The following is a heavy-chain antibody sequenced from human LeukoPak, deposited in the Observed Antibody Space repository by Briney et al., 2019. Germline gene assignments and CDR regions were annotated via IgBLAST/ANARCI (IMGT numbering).Heavy chain of an antibody. V-gene: IGHV4-59*08. Sequence: SETLSLTCTVSGGSIGSYYWSWIRQHPGKGLEWIGYIYYSGSTYYNPSLKSRVTISVDTSKNQFSLKLSSVTAADTAVYYCARGVSKSIAARLPFDYWGQGTLVTVSS. J-gene: IGHJ4*02. D-gene: IGHD6-6*01. CDR2: IYYSGST. CDR3: ARGVSKSIAARLPFDY. CDR1: GGSIGSYY.